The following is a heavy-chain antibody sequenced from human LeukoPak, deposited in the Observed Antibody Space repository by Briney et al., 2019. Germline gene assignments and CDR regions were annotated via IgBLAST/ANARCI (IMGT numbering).Heavy chain of an antibody. Sequence: PSETLSLTCAVYGGSFSGYYWSWIRQPPGKGLEWIGEINHSGSTNYNPSLKSRVTISVDTSKNQFSLKLNSVTAADTAVYYCARSPYYFDTSGYCCFDYWGQGTLVTVSS. V-gene: IGHV4-34*01. D-gene: IGHD3-22*01. CDR3: ARSPYYFDTSGYCCFDY. CDR2: INHSGST. J-gene: IGHJ4*02. CDR1: GGSFSGYY.